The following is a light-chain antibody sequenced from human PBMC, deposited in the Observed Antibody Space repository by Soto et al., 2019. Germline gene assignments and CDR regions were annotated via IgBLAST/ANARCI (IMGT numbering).Light chain of an antibody. CDR1: RPHNGAGYD. J-gene: IGLJ1*01. CDR3: QSYDDSLSGSGV. V-gene: IGLV1-40*01. Sequence: QSVLTQPPPVSGAPGQTVTLSCPGRRPHNGAGYDIHWYQFLPGTAPKLLLYSFNKRPSGIPDRFSGSKSGTSASLAIAGLQPEDEADYYCQSYDDSLSGSGVFGTGTKVTVL. CDR2: SFN.